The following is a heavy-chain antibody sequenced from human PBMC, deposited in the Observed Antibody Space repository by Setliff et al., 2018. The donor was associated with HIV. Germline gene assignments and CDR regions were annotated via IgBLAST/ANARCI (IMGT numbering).Heavy chain of an antibody. CDR3: ARDQGNTIFGVVSRGWFDP. Sequence: PSETLSLTCAVSGGSISSSNWWSWVRQPPGKGLEWIGRIYTSGSTNYNPSLKSRVTISVDTSKNQFSLKLSSVTAADTAVYYCARDQGNTIFGVVSRGWFDPWGQGTLVTVSS. J-gene: IGHJ5*02. CDR2: IYTSGST. V-gene: IGHV4-4*02. CDR1: GGSISSSNW. D-gene: IGHD3-3*01.